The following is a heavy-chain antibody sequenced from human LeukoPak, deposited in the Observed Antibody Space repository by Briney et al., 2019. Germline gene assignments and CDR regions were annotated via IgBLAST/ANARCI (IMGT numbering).Heavy chain of an antibody. J-gene: IGHJ4*02. CDR2: ISSSSSYI. V-gene: IGHV3-21*01. D-gene: IGHD3-22*01. Sequence: GGSLRLSCAASGFTVSSNYMNWVRQAPGKGLEWVSSISSSSSYIHYTDSVKGRFTISRDNTKKSLYLQMNSLRAEDTAVYYCARDRYDRSGYYDYWGQGTLVTVSS. CDR3: ARDRYDRSGYYDY. CDR1: GFTVSSNY.